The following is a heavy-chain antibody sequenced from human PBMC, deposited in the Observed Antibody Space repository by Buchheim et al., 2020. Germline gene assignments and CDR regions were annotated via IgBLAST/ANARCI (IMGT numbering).Heavy chain of an antibody. Sequence: EVQLLESGGGLVQPGGSLRLSCAASGFTFSSYAMSWVRQAPGKGLEWVSAISGSGGSTYYADSVKGRFTISRDNSKNTLYLQMNRLRAEDTAVYYCRGYCSGGSCYSYYFDYWGQGTL. CDR1: GFTFSSYA. D-gene: IGHD2-15*01. V-gene: IGHV3-23*01. CDR2: ISGSGGST. J-gene: IGHJ4*02. CDR3: RGYCSGGSCYSYYFDY.